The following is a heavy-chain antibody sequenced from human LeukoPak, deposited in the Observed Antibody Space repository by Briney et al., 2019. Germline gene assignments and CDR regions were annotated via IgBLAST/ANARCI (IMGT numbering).Heavy chain of an antibody. V-gene: IGHV1-46*01. D-gene: IGHD6-13*01. J-gene: IGHJ4*02. CDR1: GYTFTSYD. CDR3: ARPPVDTAIKSYSSSWYLDY. CDR2: INPSGGST. Sequence: GASVKVSCKASGYTFTSYDINWVRQAPGQGLEWMGIINPSGGSTSYAQKFQGRVTMTRDTSTSTVYMELSSLRSEDTAVYYCARPPVDTAIKSYSSSWYLDYWGQGTLVTVSS.